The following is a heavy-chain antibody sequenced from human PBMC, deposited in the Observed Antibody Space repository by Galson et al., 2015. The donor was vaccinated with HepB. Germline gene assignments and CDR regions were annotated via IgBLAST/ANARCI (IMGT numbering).Heavy chain of an antibody. CDR1: GFTFSSYW. J-gene: IGHJ6*02. CDR2: IKQDGSEK. Sequence: SLRLSCAASGFTFSSYWMSWVRQAPGKGLEWVANIKQDGSEKYYVDSVKGRFTISRDNAKNSLYLQMNSLRAEDTAVYYCARDHYCSRTSCYTIYYYGMDVWGQGTTVTVSS. CDR3: ARDHYCSRTSCYTIYYYGMDV. V-gene: IGHV3-7*03. D-gene: IGHD2-2*02.